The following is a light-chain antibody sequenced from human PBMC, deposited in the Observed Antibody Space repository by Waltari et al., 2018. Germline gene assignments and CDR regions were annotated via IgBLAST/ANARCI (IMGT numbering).Light chain of an antibody. V-gene: IGLV2-14*03. Sequence: SALPQPASVSGSPGQSITIYCTGTSSDVGRYEYVSWYQQHPGKAPKLIIYDVSTRPSGVSNRSSGSTSGYTASLTISGLQSEDEADYYCCSYTTTDTYVFGSGTKVTVL. CDR3: CSYTTTDTYV. CDR2: DVS. CDR1: SSDVGRYEY. J-gene: IGLJ1*01.